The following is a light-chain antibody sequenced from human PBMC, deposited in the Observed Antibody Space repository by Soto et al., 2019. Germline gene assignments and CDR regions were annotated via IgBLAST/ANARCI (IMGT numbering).Light chain of an antibody. CDR2: GAS. J-gene: IGKJ5*01. CDR1: QSVSSN. CDR3: QQCGSSPIT. Sequence: EIVMTQSPATLSVSPGERATLPCRASQSVSSNLAWYQQKPGQAPRLLIYGASSRATGIPDRFSGSGSGTDFTLTISRLEPEDFAVYYCQQCGSSPITFGQGTRLEIK. V-gene: IGKV3-20*01.